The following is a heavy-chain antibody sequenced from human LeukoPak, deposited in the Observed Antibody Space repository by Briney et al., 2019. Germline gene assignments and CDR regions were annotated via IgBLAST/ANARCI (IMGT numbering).Heavy chain of an antibody. V-gene: IGHV3-48*03. CDR2: ISSSGSSI. J-gene: IGHJ5*02. Sequence: GGSLRLSCAASGFTFSRCEMNWVRQAPGKGLEWVSYISSSGSSIYYADSVKGRFTISRDNTKNSLYLQMNSLRADDTAVYYCTTIRGIAAAGTRFDPWGQGTLVTVSS. CDR3: TTIRGIAAAGTRFDP. D-gene: IGHD6-13*01. CDR1: GFTFSRCE.